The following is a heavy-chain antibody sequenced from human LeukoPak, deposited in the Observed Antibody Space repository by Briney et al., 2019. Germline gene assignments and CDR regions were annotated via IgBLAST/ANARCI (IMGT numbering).Heavy chain of an antibody. CDR1: GFTFSPYW. D-gene: IGHD1-20*01. V-gene: IGHV3-74*01. CDR2: INNDGRST. J-gene: IGHJ4*02. Sequence: PGGSLRLSCAASGFTFSPYWMRWVRQVPGKGLDWVSRINNDGRSTSYADSVKGRFTISRDNAKNTLYLQMNSLRVEDTAVYFCARAGLIGTSAFDRTDYWGQGTLVTVSS. CDR3: ARAGLIGTSAFDRTDY.